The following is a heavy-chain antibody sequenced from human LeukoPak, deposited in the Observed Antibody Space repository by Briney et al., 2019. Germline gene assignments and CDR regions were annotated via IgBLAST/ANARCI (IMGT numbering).Heavy chain of an antibody. CDR2: IYYSGST. Sequence: SETLSLTCTVSGGSISSSSYYWGWIRQPPGKGLEWIGYIYYSGSTYYNPSLKSRLTISVDTSKNQFSLKLSSVTAADTAVYYCARDRGYNWFDPWGQGTLVTVSS. CDR3: ARDRGYNWFDP. V-gene: IGHV4-30-4*08. CDR1: GGSISSSSYY. J-gene: IGHJ5*02.